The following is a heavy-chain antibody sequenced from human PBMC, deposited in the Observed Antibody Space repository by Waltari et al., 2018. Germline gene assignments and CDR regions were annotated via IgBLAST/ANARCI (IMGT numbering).Heavy chain of an antibody. J-gene: IGHJ5*02. CDR3: ARVGYRSSSWYRWFDP. V-gene: IGHV4-34*01. D-gene: IGHD6-13*01. CDR1: GGSFSGYY. CDR2: INHSGST. Sequence: QVQLQQWGAGLLKPSETLSLTCAVYGGSFSGYYWSWNRQPPGKGLEWIGEINHSGSTNYNPSLKSRVTISVDTSKNQFSLKLSSVTAADTAVYYCARVGYRSSSWYRWFDPWGQGTLVTVSS.